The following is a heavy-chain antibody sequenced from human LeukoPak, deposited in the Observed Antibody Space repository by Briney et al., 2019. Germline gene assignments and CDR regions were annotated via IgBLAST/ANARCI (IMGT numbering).Heavy chain of an antibody. Sequence: GGSLRLSCAASGFTFDDYAMHWVRQAPGKGLEWVSGISWNSGNIGYADSVKGRFTISRDNAKNSLYLQMNSLRAEDTALYYCAKATYSSSSFNYFDYWGQGTLVTVSS. D-gene: IGHD6-6*01. CDR3: AKATYSSSSFNYFDY. J-gene: IGHJ4*02. CDR2: ISWNSGNI. CDR1: GFTFDDYA. V-gene: IGHV3-9*01.